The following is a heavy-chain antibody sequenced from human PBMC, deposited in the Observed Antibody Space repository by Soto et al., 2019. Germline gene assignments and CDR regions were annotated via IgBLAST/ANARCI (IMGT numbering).Heavy chain of an antibody. D-gene: IGHD3-22*01. CDR2: IYYSGST. CDR3: ARYRSGYYFDY. V-gene: IGHV4-59*01. CDR1: GGSISSYY. Sequence: SETLSLTCTVSGGSISSYYWSWIRQPPGKGLEWIGYIYYSGSTNYNPSLKSRVTISVDTSKNQFSLKLSSVTAADTAVYYCARYRSGYYFDYWGQGTLVTVSS. J-gene: IGHJ4*02.